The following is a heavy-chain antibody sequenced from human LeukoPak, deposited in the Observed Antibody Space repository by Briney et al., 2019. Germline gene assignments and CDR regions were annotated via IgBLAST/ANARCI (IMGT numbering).Heavy chain of an antibody. J-gene: IGHJ6*02. D-gene: IGHD2-21*01. V-gene: IGHV3-43*01. Sequence: PGGSLRLSCAASGFTFDDYTMHWVRQAPGKGLEWVSLISWDGGSTYYADSVKGRFTISRDNSKNSLYLQMNSLRTEDTALYYCAKDSQTEVITGSYYGMDVWGQGTTVTVSS. CDR3: AKDSQTEVITGSYYGMDV. CDR1: GFTFDDYT. CDR2: ISWDGGST.